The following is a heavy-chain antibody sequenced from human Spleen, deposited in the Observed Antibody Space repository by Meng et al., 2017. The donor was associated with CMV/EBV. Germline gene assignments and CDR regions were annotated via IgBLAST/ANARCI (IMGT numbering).Heavy chain of an antibody. Sequence: LSLCCAASGFTFSSYAMHWVRQAPGKGLEWVAVISYDGTNKYYADSVKGRFTTSRDNSKNTLYLQMNSLRAEDTALYYCARGGPHADYWGQGTLVTVSS. V-gene: IGHV3-30*04. CDR1: GFTFSSYA. CDR2: ISYDGTNK. CDR3: ARGGPHADY. J-gene: IGHJ4*02.